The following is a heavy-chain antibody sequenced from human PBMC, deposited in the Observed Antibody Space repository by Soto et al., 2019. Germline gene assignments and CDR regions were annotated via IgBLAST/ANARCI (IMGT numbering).Heavy chain of an antibody. V-gene: IGHV3-30*18. J-gene: IGHJ4*02. Sequence: QVQLVESGGGVVQPGRSLRLSCAASGFTFRSYGMHWVRQAPGKGLEWVAVISYDGSNKYYADSVKGRFTISRDNSKNTLYLQMNSLRAEDTAVYYCAKVEAVAGAFDYWGQGTLVTVSS. CDR1: GFTFRSYG. D-gene: IGHD6-19*01. CDR2: ISYDGSNK. CDR3: AKVEAVAGAFDY.